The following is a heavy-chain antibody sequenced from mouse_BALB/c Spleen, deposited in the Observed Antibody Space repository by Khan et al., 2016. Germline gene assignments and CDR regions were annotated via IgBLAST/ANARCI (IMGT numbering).Heavy chain of an antibody. CDR2: IDPANGNT. Sequence: IQLVQSGAELVKPGASVKLSCTASGFNIKDTYMHWVKQRPEQGLEWIGRIDPANGNTKYDPKFQGKATITADTSSNTAYLQLSSLTSEDTAVYYCARSWPYYAMDYWGQGTSVTVSS. V-gene: IGHV14-3*02. CDR3: ARSWPYYAMDY. CDR1: GFNIKDTY. J-gene: IGHJ4*01.